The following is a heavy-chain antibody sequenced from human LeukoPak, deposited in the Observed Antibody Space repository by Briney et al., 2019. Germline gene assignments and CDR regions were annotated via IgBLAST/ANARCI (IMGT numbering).Heavy chain of an antibody. J-gene: IGHJ4*02. CDR1: GYTFTGYY. D-gene: IGHD3-22*01. CDR2: INPNSGGT. Sequence: GASVKVSCKASGYTFTGYYMHWVRQAPGQGLEWMGWINPNSGGTNYAQKFQGRVTMTRDTSISTAYMELSRLRSDDTAVYYCAREVNYYDSSGLDYWGQGTLVTVSS. CDR3: AREVNYYDSSGLDY. V-gene: IGHV1-2*02.